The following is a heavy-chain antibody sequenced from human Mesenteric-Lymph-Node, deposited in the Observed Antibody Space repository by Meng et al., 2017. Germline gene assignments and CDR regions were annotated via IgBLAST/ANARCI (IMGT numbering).Heavy chain of an antibody. CDR1: GGSISSSNW. V-gene: IGHV4-4*02. CDR3: ARYVAYYDFWSGYHHYFDY. Sequence: QVQESGPGLVAPSETLSLTCTVSGGSISSSNWWSWVRQPPGKGLEWIGEIYHSGSTNYNPSLKSRVTISVDKSKNQFSLKLSSVTAADTAVYYCARYVAYYDFWSGYHHYFDYWGQGTLVTVSS. D-gene: IGHD3-3*01. CDR2: IYHSGST. J-gene: IGHJ4*02.